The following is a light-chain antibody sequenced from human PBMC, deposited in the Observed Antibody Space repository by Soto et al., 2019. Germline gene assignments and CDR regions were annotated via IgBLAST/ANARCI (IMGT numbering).Light chain of an antibody. CDR2: AAS. CDR1: ESISRH. CDR3: QQSYSTLPIT. V-gene: IGKV1-39*01. Sequence: DIQMTQSPSSLSASVGDRVTITCRASESISRHLNWYQQKPGKAPKLLIYAASSLQNGVPSRFSGSGTATDFTLTISNLQPEDFATYYCQQSYSTLPITFGQGTRLEIK. J-gene: IGKJ5*01.